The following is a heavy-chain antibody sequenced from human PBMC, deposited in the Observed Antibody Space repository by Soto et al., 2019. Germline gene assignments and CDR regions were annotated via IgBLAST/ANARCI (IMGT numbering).Heavy chain of an antibody. D-gene: IGHD2-15*01. Sequence: QVQLVQSGAEVKKPGASVKVSCKASGYTFTSYGISWVRQAPGQGLEWMGWISAYNGNTNYAQKLQGRVTMTTDTSTRTAYMELRSLRSDYTAVYYCARDLLAALGYCSGGSCYADLDYWGQGTLVTVSS. V-gene: IGHV1-18*01. J-gene: IGHJ4*02. CDR2: ISAYNGNT. CDR1: GYTFTSYG. CDR3: ARDLLAALGYCSGGSCYADLDY.